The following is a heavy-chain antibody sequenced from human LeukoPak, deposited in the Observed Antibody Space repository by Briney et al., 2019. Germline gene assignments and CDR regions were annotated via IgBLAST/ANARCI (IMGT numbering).Heavy chain of an antibody. CDR3: GRAVAGINWFDP. J-gene: IGHJ5*02. V-gene: IGHV4-59*12. D-gene: IGHD6-19*01. Sequence: SETLSLTCTVSGGSISSYYWSWIRQPPGKGLEWIGSIYYSGSTYYNPSLKSRVTISVDTSKNQFSLKLSSVTAADTAVYYCGRAVAGINWFDPWGQGTLVTVSS. CDR2: IYYSGST. CDR1: GGSISSYY.